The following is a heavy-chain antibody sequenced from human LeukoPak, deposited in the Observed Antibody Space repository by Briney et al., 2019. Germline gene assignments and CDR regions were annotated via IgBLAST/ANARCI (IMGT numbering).Heavy chain of an antibody. V-gene: IGHV3-23*01. Sequence: GGSLRLSCAASGFIFSSYAMSWVRHAPGNGLEWVSTIRGSGGSTDYGACVNGVFTISRDNSKNNVYLQMNDLRVDKTAVYYCAKHRSCIKDVCHGDFHYWGQRTLVTVSS. CDR1: GFIFSSYA. D-gene: IGHD2-8*01. J-gene: IGHJ4*02. CDR3: AKHRSCIKDVCHGDFHY. CDR2: IRGSGGST.